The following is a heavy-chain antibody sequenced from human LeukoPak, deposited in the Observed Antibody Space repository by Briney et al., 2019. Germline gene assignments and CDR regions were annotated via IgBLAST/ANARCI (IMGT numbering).Heavy chain of an antibody. CDR1: GYTFTSYG. CDR3: ARDAYNRYWPGDYYVY. CDR2: ISAYNGNT. J-gene: IGHJ4*02. Sequence: GASVKVSCKASGYTFTSYGISWVRQAPGQGLEWMGWISAYNGNTNYAQKLQGRVTMTADTSTSTAYMELRSLRSDDTAVYYCARDAYNRYWPGDYYVYWGQGTLVTVSS. D-gene: IGHD1-14*01. V-gene: IGHV1-18*01.